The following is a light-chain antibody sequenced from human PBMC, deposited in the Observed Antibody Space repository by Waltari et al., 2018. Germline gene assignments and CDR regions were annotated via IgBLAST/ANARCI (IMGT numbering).Light chain of an antibody. CDR1: SSAVGNYNL. Sequence: QSGLTQPASVSGSPGQSITISCTGTSSAVGNYNLVSWYQQYPGKGPKLMVYEVTNRTLGVSDRFSGSKSGNTASLTIYGLQSEDEADYYCCSYAGLGIYVFGTGTKVTVL. CDR3: CSYAGLGIYV. CDR2: EVT. J-gene: IGLJ1*01. V-gene: IGLV2-23*02.